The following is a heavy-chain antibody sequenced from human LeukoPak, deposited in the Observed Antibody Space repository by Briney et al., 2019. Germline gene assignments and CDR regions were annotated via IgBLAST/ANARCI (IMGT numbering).Heavy chain of an antibody. CDR3: ARPPWESSGHYHLDY. V-gene: IGHV3-48*02. CDR2: ISSSSSTI. J-gene: IGHJ4*02. Sequence: GGSLRLSCAASGFTFSSYSMNWVRQAPGKGLEWVSYISSSSSTIYYADSVKGRFTISRDNAKNLLYLQMNSLRDEDTAVYYCARPPWESSGHYHLDYWGQGTLVTVSS. CDR1: GFTFSSYS. D-gene: IGHD3-22*01.